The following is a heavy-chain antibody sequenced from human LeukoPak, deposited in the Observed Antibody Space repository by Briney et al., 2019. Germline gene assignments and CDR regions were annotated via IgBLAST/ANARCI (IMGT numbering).Heavy chain of an antibody. CDR3: ASGSFWSGYLG. J-gene: IGHJ4*02. CDR2: IYTSGGT. D-gene: IGHD3-3*01. Sequence: SETLSLTCTASGGSISSYYWSWIRQPAGKGLEWIGRIYTSGGTNYNPSLKSRVTMSVDTSKNQFSLTLSSVTAADTAVYYCASGSFWSGYLGWGQGTLVTVSS. CDR1: GGSISSYY. V-gene: IGHV4-4*07.